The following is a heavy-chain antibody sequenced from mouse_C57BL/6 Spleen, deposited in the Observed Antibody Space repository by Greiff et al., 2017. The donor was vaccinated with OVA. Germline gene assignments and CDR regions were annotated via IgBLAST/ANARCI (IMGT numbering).Heavy chain of an antibody. V-gene: IGHV1-80*01. CDR2: IYPGDGDT. J-gene: IGHJ3*01. CDR3: ARGDYDHDGFAY. D-gene: IGHD2-4*01. Sequence: VQLQESGAELVKPGASVKISCKASGYAFSSYWMNWVKQRPGKGLEWIGQIYPGDGDTNYNGKFKGKATLTADKSSSTAYMQLSSLTSEDSAVYFCARGDYDHDGFAYWGQGTLVTVSA. CDR1: GYAFSSYW.